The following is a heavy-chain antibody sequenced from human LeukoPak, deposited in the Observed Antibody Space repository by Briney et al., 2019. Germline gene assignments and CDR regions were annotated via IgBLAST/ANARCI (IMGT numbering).Heavy chain of an antibody. CDR3: AREGDGYRGNSRAFDP. D-gene: IGHD5-24*01. J-gene: IGHJ5*02. CDR1: GYTFTGYY. CDR2: INPNSGGT. V-gene: IGHV1-2*02. Sequence: ASVKVSCKASGYTFTGYYMRWVRQAPGQGLEWMGWINPNSGGTNYAQKFQGRVTMTRDTSISTAYMELSRLRSDDTAVYYCAREGDGYRGNSRAFDPWGQGTLVTVSS.